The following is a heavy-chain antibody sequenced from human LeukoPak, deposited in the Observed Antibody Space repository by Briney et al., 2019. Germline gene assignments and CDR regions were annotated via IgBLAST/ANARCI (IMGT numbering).Heavy chain of an antibody. CDR3: ARGYSVRGDY. Sequence: GGSLRLSCAASGFTFTSYWMHWVRQVPGKGPVWVSRIHSDGTSTKYADSVKGRFTIPRDNAKNTLYLQMNSLRVEDTAVYYCARGYSVRGDYWGQGTLVTVSS. J-gene: IGHJ4*02. CDR1: GFTFTSYW. V-gene: IGHV3-74*03. CDR2: IHSDGTST. D-gene: IGHD2-21*01.